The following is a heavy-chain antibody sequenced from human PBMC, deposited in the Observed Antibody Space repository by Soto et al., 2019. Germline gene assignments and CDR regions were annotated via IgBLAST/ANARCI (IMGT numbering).Heavy chain of an antibody. CDR3: AHRRTLFPASDFWSGHVTTYFDF. Sequence: QITLKESGPPLVKPTQTLTLTCTFSGFSLTTGGVGVGWIRQPPGKALEWLALIYWDDDKRYSPSLKTRLTITKDTSKNQVVLTMTNMDPEDTATYYCAHRRTLFPASDFWSGHVTTYFDFWGQGTLVTVSS. D-gene: IGHD3-3*01. J-gene: IGHJ4*02. CDR1: GFSLTTGGVG. CDR2: IYWDDDK. V-gene: IGHV2-5*02.